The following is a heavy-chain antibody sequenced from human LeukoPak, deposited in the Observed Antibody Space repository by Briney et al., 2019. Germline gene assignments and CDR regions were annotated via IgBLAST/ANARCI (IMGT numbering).Heavy chain of an antibody. Sequence: SETLSLTCTVSGGSISSSSYYWGWIRQPPGKGLEWIGSIYYSGSTYYNPSLKSRVTISVDTSKNQFSLGLSSVTAADTAVYYCARHVDTLIVVVPAANYYMDVWGKGTTVTVSS. J-gene: IGHJ6*03. CDR2: IYYSGST. CDR3: ARHVDTLIVVVPAANYYMDV. CDR1: GGSISSSSYY. D-gene: IGHD2-2*01. V-gene: IGHV4-39*01.